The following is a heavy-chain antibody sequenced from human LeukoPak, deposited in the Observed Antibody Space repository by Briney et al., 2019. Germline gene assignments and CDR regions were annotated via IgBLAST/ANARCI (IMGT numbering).Heavy chain of an antibody. CDR1: GFTFSSYG. CDR2: IRYDGSNK. Sequence: PGGSLRLSCAASGFTFSSYGMHWVRQAPGKGLEWVAFIRYDGSNKYYADSVKGRFTISRDNSKNTLYLQINSLRAEDTAVYYCVRDLNWAFDYWGQGTLVTVSS. V-gene: IGHV3-30*02. D-gene: IGHD3-16*01. J-gene: IGHJ4*02. CDR3: VRDLNWAFDY.